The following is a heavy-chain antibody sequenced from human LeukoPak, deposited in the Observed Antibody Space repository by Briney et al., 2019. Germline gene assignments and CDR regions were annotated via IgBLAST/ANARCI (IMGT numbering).Heavy chain of an antibody. D-gene: IGHD3-3*01. CDR3: TRVPAKANYDFWSGYDYYYYMDV. CDR1: GFTFGDYA. J-gene: IGHJ6*03. V-gene: IGHV3-49*04. Sequence: PGGSLRLSCTASGFTFGDYAMSWVRQAPGKGLEWVGFIRNKAYGGTIEYAASVKGRFTISRDDSKSIAYLQMNSLKTEDTAVYYCTRVPAKANYDFWSGYDYYYYMDVWGKGTTVTVSS. CDR2: IRNKAYGGTI.